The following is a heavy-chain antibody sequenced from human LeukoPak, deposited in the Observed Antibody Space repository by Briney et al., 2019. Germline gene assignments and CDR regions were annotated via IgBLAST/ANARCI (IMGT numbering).Heavy chain of an antibody. V-gene: IGHV3-30*04. CDR2: ISYDGSNK. J-gene: IGHJ4*02. Sequence: GGSLRLSCAASGFTFSSYAIHWVRQAPANGLEWVAVISYDGSNKYYADSVKGRFTISRDNSKNTLYLQVNSLRAEDTAVYYCARDPSDSSAVYADYWGQGTLVTVSS. CDR1: GFTFSSYA. CDR3: ARDPSDSSAVYADY. D-gene: IGHD3-22*01.